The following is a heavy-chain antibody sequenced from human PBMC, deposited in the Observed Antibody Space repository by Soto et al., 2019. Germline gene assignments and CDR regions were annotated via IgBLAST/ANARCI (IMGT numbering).Heavy chain of an antibody. V-gene: IGHV1-46*01. CDR2: INPSGGST. D-gene: IGHD3-10*01. J-gene: IGHJ6*02. Sequence: ASVKVSCKASGYTFTSYYMHWVRQAPGQGLEWMGIINPSGGSTSYAQKFQGRVTMTRDTSTSTVYMELGSLRSEDTAVYYCARGKVGLAGSDYYYYYGMDVWGQGTTVTVSS. CDR3: ARGKVGLAGSDYYYYYGMDV. CDR1: GYTFTSYY.